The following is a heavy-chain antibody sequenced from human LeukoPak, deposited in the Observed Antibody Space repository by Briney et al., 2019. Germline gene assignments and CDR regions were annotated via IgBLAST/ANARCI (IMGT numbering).Heavy chain of an antibody. J-gene: IGHJ4*02. CDR2: IYYSGST. Sequence: SETLSLTCTVSGGSISSSSYYWGWIRQPPGKGLEWIGSIYYSGSTYYNPSLKSRVTISVDTSKNQFSLKLSSVTAAGTAVYYCARQLGYCSSTSCYADKVDYWGQGTLVTVSS. V-gene: IGHV4-39*01. D-gene: IGHD2-2*01. CDR3: ARQLGYCSSTSCYADKVDY. CDR1: GGSISSSSYY.